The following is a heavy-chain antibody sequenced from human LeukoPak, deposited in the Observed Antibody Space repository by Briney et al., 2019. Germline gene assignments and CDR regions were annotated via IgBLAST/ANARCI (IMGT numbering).Heavy chain of an antibody. J-gene: IGHJ5*02. CDR2: IDPSDSYT. CDR3: ARSRHGIAAAGTRSWLDP. V-gene: IGHV5-10-1*01. D-gene: IGHD6-13*01. CDR1: GYSFTSYW. Sequence: HGESLKISCKGSGYSFTSYWISWVRQMPGKGLEWMGRIDPSDSYTNYSPSFQGHVTISADKSISTAYLQWSSLKASDTAMYYCARSRHGIAAAGTRSWLDPRGQGTLVTVSS.